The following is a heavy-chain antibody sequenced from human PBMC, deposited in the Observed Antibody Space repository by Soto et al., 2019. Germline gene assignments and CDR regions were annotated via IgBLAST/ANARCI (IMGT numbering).Heavy chain of an antibody. CDR3: ARGGLRYDILTGYYNPSWFDP. D-gene: IGHD3-9*01. CDR2: IYYSGST. V-gene: IGHV4-59*01. Sequence: SETLCLTCTVSGGSIGGYYWSWIRQPPGKGLEWIGYIYYSGSTNYNPSLKSRVTISVDTSKNQFSLKLSSVTAADTAVYYCARGGLRYDILTGYYNPSWFDPWGQGTLVTVSS. CDR1: GGSIGGYY. J-gene: IGHJ5*02.